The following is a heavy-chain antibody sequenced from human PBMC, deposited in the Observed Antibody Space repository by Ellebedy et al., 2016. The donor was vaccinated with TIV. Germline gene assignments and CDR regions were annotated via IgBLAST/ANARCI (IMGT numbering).Heavy chain of an antibody. CDR1: WFTVRSNC. V-gene: IGHV3-53*01. CDR3: ATRAIPYSSIWYYFDY. Sequence: GGSLRLXXAASWFTVRSNCMTWVRQAPGKGLQWFSVIDSGDSTYYADSVKGRFTVSRDNSKNTLYLQMNSLRAEDTAVYYCATRAIPYSSIWYYFDYWGQGTLVTVSS. J-gene: IGHJ4*02. CDR2: IDSGDST. D-gene: IGHD6-13*01.